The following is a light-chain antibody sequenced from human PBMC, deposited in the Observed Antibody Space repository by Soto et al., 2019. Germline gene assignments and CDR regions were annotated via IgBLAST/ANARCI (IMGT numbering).Light chain of an antibody. CDR3: QQQNGYPPIT. CDR2: DAS. J-gene: IGKJ1*01. V-gene: IGKV1-5*01. Sequence: DIQMTQSPSTLSGSVGDRVTITCRASQTISSWLAWYQQKPGKAPTLLIYDASTLETGVPSRFSGRGSGTEFTLTISSLQPDDFATYYCQQQNGYPPITFGQGTKVDIK. CDR1: QTISSW.